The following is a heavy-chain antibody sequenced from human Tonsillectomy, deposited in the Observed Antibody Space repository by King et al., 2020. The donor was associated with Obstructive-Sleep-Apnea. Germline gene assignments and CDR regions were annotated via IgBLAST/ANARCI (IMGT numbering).Heavy chain of an antibody. V-gene: IGHV2-5*02. CDR2: IYWDDDK. CDR3: AHPNSGYFYYFDY. D-gene: IGHD3-22*01. Sequence: QFTLKESGPTLVKPTQTLTLTCTFSGFSLTTTQMGVGWIRQPPGKALEWLALIYWDDDKRYNPSLKTKITITKDTSRNQEVLTMTNMDPGDTATYYCAHPNSGYFYYFDYWGPGTLVTVSS. CDR1: GFSLTTTQMG. J-gene: IGHJ4*02.